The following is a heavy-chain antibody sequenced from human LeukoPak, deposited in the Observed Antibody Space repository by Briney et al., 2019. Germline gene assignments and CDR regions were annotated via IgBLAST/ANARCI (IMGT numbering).Heavy chain of an antibody. J-gene: IGHJ6*03. Sequence: SETLSRTCAVYGGSFSGYYWSWIRKPPGKGLEWIGEINHSRSTNYNPSLKSRVTISVDTSKNQFSLKLSSVTAADTAVYYCARGRARSPTNHVYMDVWGKGTTVTVSS. CDR1: GGSFSGYY. V-gene: IGHV4-34*01. CDR3: ARGRARSPTNHVYMDV. CDR2: INHSRST. D-gene: IGHD6-6*01.